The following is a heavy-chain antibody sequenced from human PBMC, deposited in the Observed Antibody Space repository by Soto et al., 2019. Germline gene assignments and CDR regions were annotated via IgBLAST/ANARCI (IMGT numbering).Heavy chain of an antibody. J-gene: IGHJ4*02. CDR2: IYWNDDK. D-gene: IGHD3-3*02. CDR3: VHRRNLSIFGVIIGSFYFDY. V-gene: IGHV2-5*01. CDR1: GFSLSTRGVG. Sequence: QITLKESGPTLVKPTQTLTLTCTFSGFSLSTRGVGVGWLRQPPGKALEWLALIYWNDDKRYSPSLKSRLTITNDTSKNQVVLTMTNMDPVDTATYYCVHRRNLSIFGVIIGSFYFDYWGQGTLVTVSS.